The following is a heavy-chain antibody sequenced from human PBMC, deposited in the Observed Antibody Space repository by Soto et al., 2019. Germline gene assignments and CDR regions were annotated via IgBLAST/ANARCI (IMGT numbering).Heavy chain of an antibody. CDR2: NYYRGST. V-gene: IGHV4-59*08. Sequence: SETLSLTCTVSGGSISSYYWSWIRQPPGKGLEWIGYNYYRGSTNYNPSLKSRVTISLDTSKNQFSLKLGSVTAADTAVYYCARLVLSEYSGYEMAFDYWGQGTLATVSS. J-gene: IGHJ4*02. CDR3: ARLVLSEYSGYEMAFDY. CDR1: GGSISSYY. D-gene: IGHD5-12*01.